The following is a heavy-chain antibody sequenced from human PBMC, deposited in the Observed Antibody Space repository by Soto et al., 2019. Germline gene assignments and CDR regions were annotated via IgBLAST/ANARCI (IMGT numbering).Heavy chain of an antibody. CDR2: ISYDGSYE. Sequence: GGSLRLSCAASGFTFNKYSMHWVRQAPGKGLEWVAVISYDGSYEYYADSVKGRFTISRDNSKNTLSLQMSSLRAEDTGVYYCARDIGGISASRGQGTLVTVSS. J-gene: IGHJ4*02. D-gene: IGHD2-15*01. CDR1: GFTFNKYS. V-gene: IGHV3-30-3*01. CDR3: ARDIGGISAS.